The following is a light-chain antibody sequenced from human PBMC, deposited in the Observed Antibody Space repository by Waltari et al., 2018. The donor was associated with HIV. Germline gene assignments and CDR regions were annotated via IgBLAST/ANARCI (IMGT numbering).Light chain of an antibody. CDR3: QSADSSGTYWV. Sequence: SYELTQPPSVPASPAQTARIICSGAALPTQSTFSYHQKPGQAPVVVIYKDNERPSGIPERFSGSSSGTTVTLTISGVQADDEADYYCQSADSSGTYWVFGGGTKLTVL. CDR2: KDN. CDR1: ALPTQS. V-gene: IGLV3-25*03. J-gene: IGLJ3*02.